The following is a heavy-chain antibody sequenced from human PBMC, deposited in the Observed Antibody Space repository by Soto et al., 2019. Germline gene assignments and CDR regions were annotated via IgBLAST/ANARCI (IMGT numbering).Heavy chain of an antibody. J-gene: IGHJ3*02. V-gene: IGHV1-3*01. CDR3: ARALYSSSWYLSAFDI. Sequence: GASVKVSCKASGYTFTSYAMHWVRQAPGQRLEWMGWINAGNGNTKYSQKFQGRVTITRDTSASTAYMELSSLRSEDTAVYYCARALYSSSWYLSAFDIWGQGTMVTVSS. D-gene: IGHD6-13*01. CDR2: INAGNGNT. CDR1: GYTFTSYA.